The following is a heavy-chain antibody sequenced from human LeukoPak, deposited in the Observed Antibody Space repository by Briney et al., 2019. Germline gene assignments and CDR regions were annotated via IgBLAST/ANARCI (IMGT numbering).Heavy chain of an antibody. Sequence: PSETLSLTCTVSGGSISSYYWSWIRQPPGKGLEWIGYIYTSGSTNYNPSLKSRVTMSVDTSKNQFSLKLSSVTAADTAVYYCAREYYYDSSGYGAFDIWGQGTMVTVSS. D-gene: IGHD3-22*01. J-gene: IGHJ3*02. CDR1: GGSISSYY. V-gene: IGHV4-4*09. CDR2: IYTSGST. CDR3: AREYYYDSSGYGAFDI.